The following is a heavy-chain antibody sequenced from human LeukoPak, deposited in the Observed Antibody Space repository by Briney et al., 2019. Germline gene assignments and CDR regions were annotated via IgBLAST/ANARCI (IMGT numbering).Heavy chain of an antibody. J-gene: IGHJ4*02. CDR2: ISAYNGNT. V-gene: IGHV1-18*01. D-gene: IGHD6-19*01. CDR1: GYTFTSYG. Sequence: ASVKLSCKASGYTFTSYGISWVRQAPGQGLEWMGWISAYNGNTNYAQKLQGRVTMPTDTSTSTAYMELTRLRSDDTAGHYCARDWYSSGWYDYWGQARLVTVSS. CDR3: ARDWYSSGWYDY.